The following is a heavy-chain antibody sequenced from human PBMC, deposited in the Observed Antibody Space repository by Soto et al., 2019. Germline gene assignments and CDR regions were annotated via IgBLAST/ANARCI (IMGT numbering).Heavy chain of an antibody. CDR2: ISYDGSNK. D-gene: IGHD2-8*01. Sequence: GGSLRLSCAASGFTFRSYARHWVRQASSKGLEWVAVISYDGSNKYYADSVKGRFTISRDNSKNTVYLQMNSLRAEDTAVYYCARGPYCTNGVCSSDYYYGMDVWGQGT. CDR3: ARGPYCTNGVCSSDYYYGMDV. CDR1: GFTFRSYA. V-gene: IGHV3-30-3*01. J-gene: IGHJ6*02.